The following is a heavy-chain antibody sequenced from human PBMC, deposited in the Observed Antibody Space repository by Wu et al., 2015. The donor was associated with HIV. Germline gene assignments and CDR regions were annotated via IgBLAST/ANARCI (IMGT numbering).Heavy chain of an antibody. CDR1: GYTFTDYY. CDR2: IIPIFGST. D-gene: IGHD2-2*01. J-gene: IGHJ4*02. V-gene: IGHV1-69*05. CDR3: AGGLLGTERRTSGYDYYFDF. Sequence: VKMVQSGAEVKKPGATVKISCTVSGYTFTDYYIHWVRQAPGQGLEWMGGIIPIFGSTNYPQRFQGRVTITTHESTSTVYMELSGLTSEDTAVYYCAGGLLGTERRTSGYDYYFDFWGQGTLVAVSS.